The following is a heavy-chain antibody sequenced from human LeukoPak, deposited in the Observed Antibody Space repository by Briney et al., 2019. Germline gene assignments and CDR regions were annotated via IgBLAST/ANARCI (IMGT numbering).Heavy chain of an antibody. CDR3: AREFRGYCSSTSCYFIDY. D-gene: IGHD2-2*01. CDR1: GGSFSGYY. Sequence: SETLSLTCAVYGGSFSGYYWSWIRQPPGKGLGWIGEINHSGSTNYNPSLKSRVTISVDTSKNQFSLKLSSVTAADTAVYYCAREFRGYCSSTSCYFIDYWGQGTLVTVSS. V-gene: IGHV4-34*01. CDR2: INHSGST. J-gene: IGHJ4*02.